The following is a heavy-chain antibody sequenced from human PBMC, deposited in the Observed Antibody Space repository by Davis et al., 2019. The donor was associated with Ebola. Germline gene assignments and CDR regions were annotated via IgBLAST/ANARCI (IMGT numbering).Heavy chain of an antibody. CDR1: GYTFTYYD. Sequence: ASVKVSCRASGYTFTYYDINWVRQAAGQGLEWMGWMNPKSGNTGYAQKFQGRVTMTRNTSISTAYMELSSLRSEDTAVYYCARGEARGRGYDYWGQGTLVAVSS. CDR3: ARGEARGRGYDY. CDR2: MNPKSGNT. D-gene: IGHD3-16*01. V-gene: IGHV1-8*01. J-gene: IGHJ4*02.